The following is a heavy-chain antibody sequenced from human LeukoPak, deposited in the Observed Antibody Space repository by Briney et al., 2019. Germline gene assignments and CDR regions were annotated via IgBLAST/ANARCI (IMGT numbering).Heavy chain of an antibody. CDR1: GGSISSNNW. CDR2: ISHSGNI. D-gene: IGHD1-1*01. V-gene: IGHV4-4*02. CDR3: ARVTGTTPFDY. J-gene: IGHJ4*02. Sequence: TSETLSLTCAVSGGSISSNNWWSWVRQPPGKGLEWIGEISHSGNINYNPSLESRVTISIDKSNNYFSLKLNSVTAADTAVYFCARVTGTTPFDYWGQGTLVTVSS.